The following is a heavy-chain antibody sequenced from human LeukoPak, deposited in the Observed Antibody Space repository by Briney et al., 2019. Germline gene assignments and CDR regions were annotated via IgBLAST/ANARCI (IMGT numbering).Heavy chain of an antibody. Sequence: SETLSLTCTVSGGSISSSSYYWGWIRQPPGKGLEWIGSIYYSGSTYYNPSLKSRVTISVDTSKNQFSLKLSSVTAADTAVYYCARDHFGNWFDPWGQGTLVTVSS. CDR3: ARDHFGNWFDP. D-gene: IGHD3-10*01. J-gene: IGHJ5*02. V-gene: IGHV4-39*07. CDR2: IYYSGST. CDR1: GGSISSSSYY.